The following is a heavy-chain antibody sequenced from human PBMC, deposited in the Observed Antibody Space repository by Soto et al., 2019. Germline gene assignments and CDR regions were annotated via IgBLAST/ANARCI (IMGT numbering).Heavy chain of an antibody. CDR3: ARKVAGSV. Sequence: EMHVLESGGGLVHPGGSLRLSCAASGFTVSSFPMTWVRQAPGKGLEWVSSIDSSGDGSSYADSVKGRFTISRDSSKNMLFLQMSSLRAEDTAVYYCARKVAGSVWGQGTLVTVSS. CDR2: IDSSGDGS. CDR1: GFTVSSFP. D-gene: IGHD6-19*01. V-gene: IGHV3-23*01. J-gene: IGHJ4*02.